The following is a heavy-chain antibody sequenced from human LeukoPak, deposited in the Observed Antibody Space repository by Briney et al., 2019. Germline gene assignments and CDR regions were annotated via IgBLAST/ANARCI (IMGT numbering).Heavy chain of an antibody. Sequence: SETLSLTCTVSGGSISSYYWSWIRQPPGKGLEWIGYIYYSGSTNYNPSLKSRVTISVDTSKNQFSLKLSSVTAADTAVYYCARDHQDIRSSWYWDYWGQGTLVTVSS. D-gene: IGHD6-13*01. CDR3: ARDHQDIRSSWYWDY. CDR1: GGSISSYY. J-gene: IGHJ4*02. V-gene: IGHV4-59*01. CDR2: IYYSGST.